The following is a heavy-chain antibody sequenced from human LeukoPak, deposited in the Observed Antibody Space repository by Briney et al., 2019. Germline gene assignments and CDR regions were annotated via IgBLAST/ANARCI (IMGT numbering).Heavy chain of an antibody. Sequence: ASVKVSCKASGYTFTGYYMHWVRQAPGQGLEWMGWINPNSGGTNYAQKFQGWVTMTRDTSISTAYMELSRLRSDDTAVYYCAREKGARYSSGSKGYIDYWGQGTLVTVSS. J-gene: IGHJ4*02. V-gene: IGHV1-2*04. D-gene: IGHD6-19*01. CDR2: INPNSGGT. CDR1: GYTFTGYY. CDR3: AREKGARYSSGSKGYIDY.